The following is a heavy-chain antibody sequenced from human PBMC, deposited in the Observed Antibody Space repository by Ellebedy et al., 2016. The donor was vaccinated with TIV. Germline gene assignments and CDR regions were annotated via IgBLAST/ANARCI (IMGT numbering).Heavy chain of an antibody. CDR3: ARAGRGGGYYMDV. Sequence: SETLSLTXAVYRESFSAYYWSWIRQPPGKGLEWIGEINHSGSSNHNPSLKSRVTISVDTSKNQFSLKLSSVTVADTAVYYCARAGRGGGYYMDVWGKGTTVTVSS. D-gene: IGHD1-14*01. V-gene: IGHV4-34*01. J-gene: IGHJ6*03. CDR2: INHSGSS. CDR1: RESFSAYY.